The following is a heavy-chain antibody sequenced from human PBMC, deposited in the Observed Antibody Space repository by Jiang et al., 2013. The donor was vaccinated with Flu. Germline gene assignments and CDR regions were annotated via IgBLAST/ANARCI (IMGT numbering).Heavy chain of an antibody. CDR2: IIPFVGTT. V-gene: IGHV1-69*06. CDR3: ARVRACGGDCYYFDY. D-gene: IGHD2-21*02. J-gene: IGHJ4*02. CDR1: GDTFSKNT. Sequence: EVKKPGSSVKVSCMASGDTFSKNTIVWVRQAPGQGLEWMAGIIPFVGTTNYAQKFQGRVTISADKSTSTLYMEMSSLRSEDTAIYYCARVRACGGDCYYFDYWGQGTLVTVSS.